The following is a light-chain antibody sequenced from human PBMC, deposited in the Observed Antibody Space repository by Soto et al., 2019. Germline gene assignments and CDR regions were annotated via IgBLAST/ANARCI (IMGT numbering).Light chain of an antibody. CDR2: DDS. CDR3: QVWNHRTDQGV. J-gene: IGLJ3*02. CDR1: NIGSKS. Sequence: SYELSQPPSVSVAPGQTAKITCGGNNIGSKSVHWYQQKPGQAPVLVVYDDSDRPSGIPERFSGSSSGNTATLTISKVEAGDEADYYCQVWNHRTDQGVFGGGTKLTVL. V-gene: IGLV3-21*02.